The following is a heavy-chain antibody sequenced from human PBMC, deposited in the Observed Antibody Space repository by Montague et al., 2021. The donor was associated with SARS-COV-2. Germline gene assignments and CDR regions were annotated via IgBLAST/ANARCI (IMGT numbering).Heavy chain of an antibody. CDR2: IYYTGST. CDR1: GGSISSYY. J-gene: IGHJ6*02. Sequence: SETLSLTCTVSGGSISSYYWTWIRQPPGKGLEWIGYIYYTGSTNCNPSLESRVTISLDTSKNQFSLKLSSVTAADTAVYYCARGHYYGRKDYYYGVDVWAKGPRSPSP. CDR3: ARGHYYGRKDYYYGVDV. V-gene: IGHV4-59*13. D-gene: IGHD3-10*01.